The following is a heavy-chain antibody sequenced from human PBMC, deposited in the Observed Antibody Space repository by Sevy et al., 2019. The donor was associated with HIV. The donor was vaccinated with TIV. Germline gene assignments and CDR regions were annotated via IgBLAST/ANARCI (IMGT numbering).Heavy chain of an antibody. D-gene: IGHD3-3*01. CDR2: TYYRSKWYN. J-gene: IGHJ6*02. CDR3: ARARHPYYDFWCGYTGTPVNYYYYYGMDV. CDR1: GDSVSSNSAS. V-gene: IGHV6-1*01. Sequence: SQTLSLTCAISGDSVSSNSASWNWIRQSPSRGLEWLGRTYYRSKWYNDYAVSVKSRITINPDTSKNQFSLELNTVTPEDTAVYYCARARHPYYDFWCGYTGTPVNYYYYYGMDVWGQGTTVTVSS.